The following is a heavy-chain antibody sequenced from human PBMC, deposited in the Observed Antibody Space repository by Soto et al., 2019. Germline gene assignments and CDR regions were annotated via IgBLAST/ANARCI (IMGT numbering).Heavy chain of an antibody. D-gene: IGHD2-8*02. Sequence: VLLQESGPGLVRPSGTLSLTCSVSGVSIVNGNWWGWVRQSPGGGLEWIGEVSLADRSYYSPSLKSRVTISMDESKNQFSLILTSVTAADAGMYFCTRGFQYWLPTFFWGHGTRVTVSS. V-gene: IGHV4-4*02. CDR1: GVSIVNGNW. CDR2: VSLADRS. CDR3: TRGFQYWLPTFF. J-gene: IGHJ4*01.